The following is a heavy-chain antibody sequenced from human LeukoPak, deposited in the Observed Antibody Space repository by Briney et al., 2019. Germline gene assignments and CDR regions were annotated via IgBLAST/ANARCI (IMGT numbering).Heavy chain of an antibody. CDR3: ARDAGYYYYYMDV. CDR2: ISYSGSP. CDR1: GDSISNYY. V-gene: IGHV4-59*12. J-gene: IGHJ6*03. Sequence: SETLSLTCTVSGDSISNYYWSWIRQPPGKGLEWIGYISYSGSPTYNPSLKSRVTISVDTSKNQFSLKLSSVTAADTAVYYCARDAGYYYYYMDVWGKGTTATVSS.